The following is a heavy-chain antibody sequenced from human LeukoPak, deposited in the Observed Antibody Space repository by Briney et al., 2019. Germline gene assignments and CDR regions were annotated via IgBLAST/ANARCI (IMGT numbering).Heavy chain of an antibody. J-gene: IGHJ6*02. CDR3: ARGSSGWYSPYYYYGMDV. V-gene: IGHV4-59*01. Sequence: SETLSLTCTVSGGSISSYYWSWLRQPPGKGLEWIGYIYYSGSTNYNPSLKSRVTISVDTSKNQFSLKLSSVTAADTAVYYCARGSSGWYSPYYYYGMDVWGQGTTVTVSS. CDR2: IYYSGST. CDR1: GGSISSYY. D-gene: IGHD6-19*01.